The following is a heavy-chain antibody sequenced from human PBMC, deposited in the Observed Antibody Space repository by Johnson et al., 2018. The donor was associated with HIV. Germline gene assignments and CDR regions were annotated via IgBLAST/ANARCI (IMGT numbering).Heavy chain of an antibody. Sequence: EQLVESGGGVVQPGRSLRLSCAASGFTFSSYAMHWVRQVPGKGLEWVSSITSSGSVIHYADSVKGRFTISRDNAKNSLYLVMNSLSAEDTAVYVCAGEVEYRRLGGVWGQGTVVTVSS. D-gene: IGHD6-6*01. CDR3: AGEVEYRRLGGV. J-gene: IGHJ3*01. V-gene: IGHV3-48*04. CDR1: GFTFSSYA. CDR2: ITSSGSVI.